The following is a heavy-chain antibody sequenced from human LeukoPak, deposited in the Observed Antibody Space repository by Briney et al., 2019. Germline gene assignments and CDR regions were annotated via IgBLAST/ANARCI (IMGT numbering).Heavy chain of an antibody. CDR3: ARDPKKRYCSSTSCPVGADY. CDR2: ISAYNGNT. V-gene: IGHV1-18*01. D-gene: IGHD2-2*01. CDR1: GYTFTSYG. Sequence: EASVTVSCKASGYTFTSYGISWVRQAPGQGLEWMGWISAYNGNTNYAQKLQGRVTMTTDTSTSTAYMELRSLRSDDTAVYYCARDPKKRYCSSTSCPVGADYWGQGTLVTVSS. J-gene: IGHJ4*02.